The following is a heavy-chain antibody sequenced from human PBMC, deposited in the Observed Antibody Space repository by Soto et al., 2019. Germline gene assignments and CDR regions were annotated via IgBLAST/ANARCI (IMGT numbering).Heavy chain of an antibody. D-gene: IGHD6-13*01. CDR3: ARDKTGYSSRWQSTVLDY. CDR1: GGTFSSYA. V-gene: IGHV1-69*01. Sequence: QVQLVQSGAEVKKPGSSVKVSCKASGGTFSSYAISWVRQAPGQGLEWMGGIIPIFGTANYAQKFQGRVTITADESTSTAYMELSSLRSEDTAVYYCARDKTGYSSRWQSTVLDYWGQGTLVTVSS. J-gene: IGHJ4*02. CDR2: IIPIFGTA.